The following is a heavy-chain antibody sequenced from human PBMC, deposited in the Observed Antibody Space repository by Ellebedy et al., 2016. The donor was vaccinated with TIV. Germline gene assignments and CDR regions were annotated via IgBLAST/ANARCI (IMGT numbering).Heavy chain of an antibody. V-gene: IGHV3-48*02. D-gene: IGHD3-16*01. CDR2: IKSSSNPI. CDR1: GFTFRSYS. J-gene: IGHJ4*02. CDR3: SRDGGRGGGNDF. Sequence: GGSLRLSCAASGFTFRSYSMNWVRHAPGKGPEWVSHIKSSSNPIYYADSVKGRFIISRDNAKNSLYLQMNNLRDEDTAVYYCSRDGGRGGGNDFWGQGTLVIVSS.